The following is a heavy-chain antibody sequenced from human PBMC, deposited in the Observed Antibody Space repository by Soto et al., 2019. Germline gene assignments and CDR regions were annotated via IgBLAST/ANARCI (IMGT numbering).Heavy chain of an antibody. D-gene: IGHD3-16*01. CDR1: GGSISGYY. Sequence: PSETLSLTCTVSGGSISGYYLSRIRHSPGKGLECIGYIYPGGSTNYNPSLKSRVTTSVETSKSQFSLKWSSVIAADTAVYYCARGIGDVHFDYWGQGTVVTVS. J-gene: IGHJ4*02. CDR2: IYPGGST. CDR3: ARGIGDVHFDY. V-gene: IGHV4-59*13.